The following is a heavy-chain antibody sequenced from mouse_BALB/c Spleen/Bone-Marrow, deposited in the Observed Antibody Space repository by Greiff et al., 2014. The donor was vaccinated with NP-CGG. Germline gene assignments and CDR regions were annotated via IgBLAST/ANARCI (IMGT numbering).Heavy chain of an antibody. CDR1: GYTFTDYA. CDR2: IGTYYGDA. J-gene: IGHJ4*01. D-gene: IGHD2-1*01. CDR3: ASGNYYYAMDY. V-gene: IGHV1S137*01. Sequence: QVQLQQPGAELVRPGVSVKISCKGSGYTFTDYAMHWVKQSHAKSLEWIGVIGTYYGDASYNQKFKGKATMTVDKSSSTAYMELARLTSEDSAIYYCASGNYYYAMDYWGQGTPVTVSS.